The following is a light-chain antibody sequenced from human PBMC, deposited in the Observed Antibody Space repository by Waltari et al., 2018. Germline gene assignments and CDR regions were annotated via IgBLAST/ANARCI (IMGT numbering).Light chain of an antibody. CDR2: DAS. V-gene: IGKV3-11*01. CDR3: QQRSNWLWT. Sequence: EIVLTQSPATLSLYPGEGATLSCWASQSVSSYLAWYQQKPGQAPRLLIYDASNRATGVPARFSGSVSGSDFTLTISSLEPEDFAVYYCQQRSNWLWTFGQGTRVEIK. CDR1: QSVSSY. J-gene: IGKJ1*01.